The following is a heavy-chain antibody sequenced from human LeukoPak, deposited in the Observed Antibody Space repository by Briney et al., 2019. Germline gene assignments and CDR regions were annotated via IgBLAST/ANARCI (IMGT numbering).Heavy chain of an antibody. J-gene: IGHJ3*02. D-gene: IGHD3-10*01. V-gene: IGHV1-2*02. CDR3: ARGGTKRGWFGDHLPPRDAFDI. CDR1: GYTFTGYY. Sequence: ASVKVSCKASGYTFTGYYMHWVRQAPGQGLEWMGWINPNSGGTNYAQKFQGRVTMTRDTSISTAYMELSRLRSDDTAVYYCARGGTKRGWFGDHLPPRDAFDIWGQGTMVTVSS. CDR2: INPNSGGT.